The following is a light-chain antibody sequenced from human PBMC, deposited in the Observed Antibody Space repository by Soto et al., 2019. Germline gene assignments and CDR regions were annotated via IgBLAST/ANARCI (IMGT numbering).Light chain of an antibody. CDR3: HQYGSSPST. Sequence: EIVLTQFPATVSLSPGERSTLAGRASQSVSSYLAWYQQKPGQAPRLLIYGASSRATGIPDRFSGSGSGTDFTLTISRLEPEDFAVYYCHQYGSSPSTFGQGTKVDI. V-gene: IGKV3-20*01. CDR2: GAS. J-gene: IGKJ1*01. CDR1: QSVSSY.